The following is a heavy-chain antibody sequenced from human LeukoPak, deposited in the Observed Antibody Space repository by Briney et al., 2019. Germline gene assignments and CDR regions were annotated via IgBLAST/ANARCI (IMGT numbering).Heavy chain of an antibody. CDR2: IKEDNSEQ. V-gene: IGHV3-7*01. Sequence: GGSLRLSCAVSGFTFSAYWMSWVRQAPGKGLEWVASIKEDNSEQFYVDSVKGRFTISRDNAKNSLYLQMNSLRAEDTAVYYCARNGDYPLYYYYYMDVWGKGTTVTVSS. CDR3: ARNGDYPLYYYYYMDV. J-gene: IGHJ6*03. D-gene: IGHD4-17*01. CDR1: GFTFSAYW.